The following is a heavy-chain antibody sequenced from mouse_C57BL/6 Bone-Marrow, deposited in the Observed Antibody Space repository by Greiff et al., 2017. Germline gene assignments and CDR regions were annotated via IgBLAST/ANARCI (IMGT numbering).Heavy chain of an antibody. CDR1: GFNIKDDY. J-gene: IGHJ2*01. D-gene: IGHD1-1*01. Sequence: VQLQQSGAELVRPGASVKLSCTASGFNIKDDYMHWVKQRPEQGLEWIGWIDPENGDTEYASKFQGKATITADTSSNTAYLQLSSLTSEDTAVYYCTTSHYYYGSSYFDYWGQGTTLTVSS. CDR2: IDPENGDT. V-gene: IGHV14-4*01. CDR3: TTSHYYYGSSYFDY.